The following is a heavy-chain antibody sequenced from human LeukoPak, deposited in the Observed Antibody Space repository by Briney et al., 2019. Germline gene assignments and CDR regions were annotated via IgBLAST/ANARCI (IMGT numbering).Heavy chain of an antibody. Sequence: PGGSLRLSCAASGFTFSSYSMNWVRQAPGKGLGWVSSISSSSSYIYYADSVKGRFTISRDNAKNSLYLQMNSLRAEDTAVYYCARGWVPGAFDIWGQGTMVTVSS. V-gene: IGHV3-21*01. D-gene: IGHD3-16*01. CDR2: ISSSSSYI. CDR1: GFTFSSYS. CDR3: ARGWVPGAFDI. J-gene: IGHJ3*02.